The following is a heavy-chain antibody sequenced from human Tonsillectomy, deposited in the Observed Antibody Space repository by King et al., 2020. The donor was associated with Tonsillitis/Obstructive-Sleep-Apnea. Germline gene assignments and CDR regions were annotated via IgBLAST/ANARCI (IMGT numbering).Heavy chain of an antibody. CDR2: ISAYNGNT. Sequence: QLVQSGAEVKKPGASVKVSCKASGYTFTSYGISWVRQAPGQGLEWMGWISAYNGNTNYAQKLQGRVTMTTATSPSTAYMKLRSLRSDDTAVYYCAGGSTTVVKYYFDYWGQGTLVTVSS. CDR1: GYTFTSYG. D-gene: IGHD4-23*01. CDR3: AGGSTTVVKYYFDY. V-gene: IGHV1-18*01. J-gene: IGHJ4*02.